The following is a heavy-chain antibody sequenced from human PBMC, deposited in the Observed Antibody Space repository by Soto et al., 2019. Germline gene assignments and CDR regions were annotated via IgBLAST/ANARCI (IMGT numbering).Heavy chain of an antibody. CDR1: GYTFTSYG. D-gene: IGHD6-19*01. CDR3: ARGLAVAGSTFDY. CDR2: MNPNSGNT. Sequence: GASVKVSCKASGYTFTSYGISWVLQAPGQGLEWMGWMNPNSGNTGYAQKFQGRVTMTRNTSISTAYMELSSLRSEDTAVYYCARGLAVAGSTFDYWGQGTLVTVSS. V-gene: IGHV1-8*02. J-gene: IGHJ4*02.